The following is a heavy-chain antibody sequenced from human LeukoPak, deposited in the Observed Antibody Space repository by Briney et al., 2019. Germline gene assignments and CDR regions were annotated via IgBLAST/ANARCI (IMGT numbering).Heavy chain of an antibody. J-gene: IGHJ4*02. Sequence: KSGGSLRLSCAVSGFTFSSFSMTWVRQAPGKGLEWVGRIKSKTDGGTTDYAAPVKGRFTISRDDSKNTLYLQMNSLKTEDTAVYYCTTESEVASRYWGQGTLVTVSS. CDR3: TTESEVASRY. V-gene: IGHV3-15*01. CDR2: IKSKTDGGTT. D-gene: IGHD5-12*01. CDR1: GFTFSSFS.